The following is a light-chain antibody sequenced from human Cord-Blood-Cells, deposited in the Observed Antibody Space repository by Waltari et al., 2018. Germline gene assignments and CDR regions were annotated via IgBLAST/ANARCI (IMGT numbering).Light chain of an antibody. CDR1: SSDVVGYNY. CDR2: EVS. Sequence: HSALTHPPSASGSPGPSVTISCTGTSSDVVGYNYVSWYQHHPGKAPKLSIYEVSKRPSGVPDRFSGSKSGNTASLTGSGLQAEDEADYYCSSYAGSNNLVFGTGTKVTVL. J-gene: IGLJ1*01. V-gene: IGLV2-8*01. CDR3: SSYAGSNNLV.